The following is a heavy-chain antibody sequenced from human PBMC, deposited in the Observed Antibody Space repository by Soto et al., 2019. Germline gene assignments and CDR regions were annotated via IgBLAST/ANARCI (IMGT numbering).Heavy chain of an antibody. J-gene: IGHJ4*02. CDR3: ARARVLSGSYLRGSYYFAY. V-gene: IGHV4-31*03. Sequence: QVQLQESGPGLVKPSQTLSLTCTVSGGSISSGGYYWSWIRQHPGKGLVWIAYIYYSGSTYYNPSLKSRVTVSVDPSKNQFSLKLSSVTAADTAVYYCARARVLSGSYLRGSYYFAYWGQGTLVTVSS. D-gene: IGHD1-26*01. CDR1: GGSISSGGYY. CDR2: IYYSGST.